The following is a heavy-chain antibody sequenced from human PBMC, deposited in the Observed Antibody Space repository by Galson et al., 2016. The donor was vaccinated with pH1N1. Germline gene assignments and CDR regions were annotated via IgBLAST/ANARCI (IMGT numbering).Heavy chain of an antibody. V-gene: IGHV3-74*01. D-gene: IGHD1-26*01. CDR2: TDEDGETT. J-gene: IGHJ4*02. Sequence: SLRLSCAVFGFSVSKSYMSWVRQAPGKGLEWVARTDEDGETTNYADSVRGRFTIYRDDAKNTLYLEMNSLRAEDTAVYYCARDLCGREDYWGQGTLVTVSS. CDR1: GFSVSKSY. CDR3: ARDLCGREDY.